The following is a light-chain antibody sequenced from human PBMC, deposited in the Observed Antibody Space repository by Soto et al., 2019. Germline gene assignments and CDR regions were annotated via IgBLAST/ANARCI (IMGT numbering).Light chain of an antibody. CDR2: GGS. V-gene: IGKV3-20*01. CDR3: QQYGRSLIT. CDR1: QSVSG. J-gene: IGKJ5*01. Sequence: VMTQSPGPLSLSPGERATLSFRASQSVSGMAWYQQIRGQAPRLLIYGGSTRATGIPDRFSGSGSGTDFTLTISRLEPEDFSVYYCQQYGRSLITFGQRTRLEI.